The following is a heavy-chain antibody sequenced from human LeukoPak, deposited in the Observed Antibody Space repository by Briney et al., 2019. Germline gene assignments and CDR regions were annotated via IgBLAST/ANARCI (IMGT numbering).Heavy chain of an antibody. CDR1: GYTFTGYY. D-gene: IGHD6-13*01. CDR2: IKPNSGGT. J-gene: IGHJ4*02. V-gene: IGHV1-2*02. CDR3: AREGVAGTGLDF. Sequence: GASVKVSCKASGYTFTGYYMHWVRQAPGQGLEWMGWIKPNSGGTNYAQKFQGRVTMTRDTSTSTLYMELSSLRSEDTAVYYCAREGVAGTGLDFWGQGTLVTVSS.